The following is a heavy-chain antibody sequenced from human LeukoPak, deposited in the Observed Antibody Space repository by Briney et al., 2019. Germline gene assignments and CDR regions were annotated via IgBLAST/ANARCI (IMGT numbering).Heavy chain of an antibody. CDR3: ARDDYDILTGYYVTDP. CDR2: IYYSGST. Sequence: PSETLSLTCTVSGGSISSYYWSWIRQPPGKGLEWIGYIYYSGSTNYNPSLKSRVTISVDTSKNQFSLKLSSVTAADTAVYYCARDDYDILTGYYVTDPWGQGTLVTVSS. V-gene: IGHV4-59*01. D-gene: IGHD3-9*01. J-gene: IGHJ5*02. CDR1: GGSISSYY.